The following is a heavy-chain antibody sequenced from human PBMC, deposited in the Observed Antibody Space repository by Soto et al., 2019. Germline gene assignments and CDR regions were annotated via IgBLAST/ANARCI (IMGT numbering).Heavy chain of an antibody. Sequence: PGGSLRLSCEASGFPFDNYAMSWVRQAPGKGLEWVSAISGGSPKEFYAESVKGRFTISRDNSKNTLFLEMNSLRADDAALYYCATYSGNYERYGVYYGMDVWGQGTTVTVSS. V-gene: IGHV3-23*01. CDR1: GFPFDNYA. CDR3: ATYSGNYERYGVYYGMDV. CDR2: ISGGSPKE. J-gene: IGHJ6*02. D-gene: IGHD1-26*01.